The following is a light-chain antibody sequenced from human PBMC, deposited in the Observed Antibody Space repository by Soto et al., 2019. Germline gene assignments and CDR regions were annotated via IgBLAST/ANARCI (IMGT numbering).Light chain of an antibody. CDR2: GAS. CDR3: PQYGSSPWT. CDR1: QSVSSSY. J-gene: IGKJ1*01. Sequence: EVVLTQSPATLSLSPGERATLSCRASQSVSSSYLAWYQQKPGQAPRLLIYGASSRATGIPDRFSGSGSGTDFTLTISRLEPEDFAVYYCPQYGSSPWTFGQGTKVDIK. V-gene: IGKV3-20*01.